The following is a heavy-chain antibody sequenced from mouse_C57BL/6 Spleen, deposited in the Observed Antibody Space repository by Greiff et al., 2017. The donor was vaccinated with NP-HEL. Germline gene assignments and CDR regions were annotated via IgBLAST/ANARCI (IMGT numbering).Heavy chain of an antibody. J-gene: IGHJ3*01. D-gene: IGHD2-4*01. CDR1: GYTFTSYW. Sequence: QVHVKQPGAELVRPGSSVKLSCKASGYTFTSYWMHWVKQRPIQGLEWIGNIDPSDSETHYNQKFKDKATLTVDKSSSTAYMQLSSLTSEDSAVYYCARGDYDPARFAYWGQGTLVTVSA. CDR2: IDPSDSET. V-gene: IGHV1-52*01. CDR3: ARGDYDPARFAY.